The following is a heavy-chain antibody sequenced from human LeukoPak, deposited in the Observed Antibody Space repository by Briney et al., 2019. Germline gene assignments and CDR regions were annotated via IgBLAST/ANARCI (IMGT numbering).Heavy chain of an antibody. J-gene: IGHJ4*02. CDR2: INSNSGDT. Sequence: ASVKVSCKASGYTFTGYYMHWVRQAPGQGLEWMGWINSNSGDTSYAQKFQGRVTMTRDTSISTAYMELSSLRSDDTAVYYCARVDSRGRHFDYWGQGTLVTVSS. D-gene: IGHD3-16*01. CDR3: ARVDSRGRHFDY. CDR1: GYTFTGYY. V-gene: IGHV1-2*02.